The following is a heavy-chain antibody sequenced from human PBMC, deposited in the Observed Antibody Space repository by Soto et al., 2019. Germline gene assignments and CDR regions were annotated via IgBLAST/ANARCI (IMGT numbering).Heavy chain of an antibody. CDR1: GFTFDDYA. Sequence: EVQLVESGGGLVQPGRSLRLSCAASGFTFDDYAMHWVRRVPGKGLEWDSSISWNSNIIGYADSVKGRFTISRDNAKNSMYLHMNSLRPEDTAFYYCAKGGPDGFCSGGRCYFDYWGQGTLVTVSS. CDR3: AKGGPDGFCSGGRCYFDY. CDR2: ISWNSNII. V-gene: IGHV3-9*01. D-gene: IGHD2-15*01. J-gene: IGHJ4*02.